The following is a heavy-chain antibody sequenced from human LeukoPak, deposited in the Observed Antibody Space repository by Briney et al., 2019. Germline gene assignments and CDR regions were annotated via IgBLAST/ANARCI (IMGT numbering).Heavy chain of an antibody. CDR2: ISGDGGGT. Sequence: PGGPLRLSCAASGFISDHYAMHWVRQAPGKGLEWVSLISGDGGGTYYTDSVRGRFTIFRDNSKNSLYLQMNGLTTEDTALYYCAKESDAFDLWGQGTMVSVSS. CDR1: GFISDHYA. CDR3: AKESDAFDL. J-gene: IGHJ3*01. V-gene: IGHV3-43*02.